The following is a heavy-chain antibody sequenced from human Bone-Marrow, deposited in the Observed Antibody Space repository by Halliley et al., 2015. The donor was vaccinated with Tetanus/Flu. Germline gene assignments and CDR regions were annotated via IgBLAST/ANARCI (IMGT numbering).Heavy chain of an antibody. CDR2: IYYSGTS. D-gene: IGHD3-16*02. CDR3: ARSPPGAVWGSHLTNRFAS. Sequence: TLSLTCGVSGGSISSGGYYWGWIRQRPGTGLEWIGYIYYSGTSYYNPSLKSRVTISLDTSNNQFSLRLTSVTAADTAIYYCARSPPGAVWGSHLTNRFASWGPGTPVTVSS. V-gene: IGHV4-31*11. CDR1: GGSISSGGYY. J-gene: IGHJ4*02.